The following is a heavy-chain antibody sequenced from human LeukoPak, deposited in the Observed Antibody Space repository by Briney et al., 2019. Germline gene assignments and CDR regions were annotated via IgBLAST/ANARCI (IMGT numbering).Heavy chain of an antibody. V-gene: IGHV3-30*02. J-gene: IGHJ4*02. CDR2: LRYDGNSK. Sequence: PGGSLRLSCAASGFTLSSYGMHWVRQAPDKGLEWVGFLRYDGNSKYYADSVKARFTISRDNSKNTLYLQMNSLRAEDTAVYYCAKDGYYYDSSGYPNKYYFDYWGQGTLVTVSS. CDR1: GFTLSSYG. CDR3: AKDGYYYDSSGYPNKYYFDY. D-gene: IGHD3-22*01.